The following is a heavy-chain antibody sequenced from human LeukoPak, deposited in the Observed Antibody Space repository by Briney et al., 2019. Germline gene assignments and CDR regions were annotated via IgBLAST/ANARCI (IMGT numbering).Heavy chain of an antibody. CDR3: AIARGYGGYERFFDY. J-gene: IGHJ4*02. Sequence: PGGSLRLSCAASGFTFSSYAMSWVRQAPGKGLEWVSAISGSGGSTYYADSVKGRFTISRDSSKNTLYLQMNSLRAEDTAVYYCAIARGYGGYERFFDYWGQGTLVTVSS. V-gene: IGHV3-23*01. CDR1: GFTFSSYA. D-gene: IGHD5-12*01. CDR2: ISGSGGST.